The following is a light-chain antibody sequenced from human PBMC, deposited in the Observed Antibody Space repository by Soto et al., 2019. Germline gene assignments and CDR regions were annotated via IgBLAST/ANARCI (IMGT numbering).Light chain of an antibody. Sequence: EIVLPQSPATLSLSPGERATISCRASQSVSSYLAWYQQKPGQAPRLLIYDASNRATGIRARFSGSGSATDFTLTISSLEPEDFAVYYCQQRSNWYTFGQGTKLEIK. CDR1: QSVSSY. J-gene: IGKJ2*01. CDR3: QQRSNWYT. V-gene: IGKV3-11*01. CDR2: DAS.